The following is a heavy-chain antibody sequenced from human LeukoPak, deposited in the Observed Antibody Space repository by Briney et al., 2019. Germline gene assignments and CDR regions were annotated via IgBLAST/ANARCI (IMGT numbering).Heavy chain of an antibody. V-gene: IGHV3-72*01. CDR3: VRVGSVAGSDYLDY. J-gene: IGHJ4*02. D-gene: IGHD6-19*01. Sequence: PGGSLRLSCAVSGFTFSGHFLDWVRQAPGKGLEWVGRSRNKAKSYTTEYAASVKGRFTISRDDSKNSLSLQMNSLKTEDTAVYYCVRVGSVAGSDYLDYWGQGTLVTVSS. CDR2: SRNKAKSYTT. CDR1: GFTFSGHF.